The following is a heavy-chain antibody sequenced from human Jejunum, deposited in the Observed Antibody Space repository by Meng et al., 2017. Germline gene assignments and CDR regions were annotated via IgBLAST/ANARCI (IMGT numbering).Heavy chain of an antibody. V-gene: IGHV6-1*01. CDR1: GDSVSSNSAG. D-gene: IGHD1-26*01. J-gene: IGHJ4*02. CDR3: AGGGLVRSTRGYFDY. Sequence: QLRQARPGLVKLSQTLSLPRAISGDSVSSNSAGWNWIRQSPSRGLEWLGRTYYRSKWYIDYAVSVKSRITINPDTSKNQFSLHLNSVTPEDTAVYYCAGGGLVRSTRGYFDYWGQGTLVTVSS. CDR2: TYYRSKWYI.